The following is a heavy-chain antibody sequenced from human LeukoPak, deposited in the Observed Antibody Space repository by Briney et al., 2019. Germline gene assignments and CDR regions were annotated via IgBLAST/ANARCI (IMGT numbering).Heavy chain of an antibody. J-gene: IGHJ6*02. CDR3: ARSGSGSGSYYNSAYYYYGMDV. CDR2: MYYSGST. D-gene: IGHD3-10*01. CDR1: GGSISGYY. V-gene: IGHV4-59*01. Sequence: SETLSLTCTVSGGSISGYYWSWIRQPPGKGLEWIGYMYYSGSTNYNPSLKRRVTISVDMSQNQFSLKLSSVTAADTAVYYCARSGSGSGSYYNSAYYYYGMDVWGQGTTVTVSS.